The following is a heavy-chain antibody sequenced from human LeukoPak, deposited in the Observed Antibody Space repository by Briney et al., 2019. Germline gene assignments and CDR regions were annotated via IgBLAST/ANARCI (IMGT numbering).Heavy chain of an antibody. CDR1: GGSISSYY. CDR2: IYYSGST. V-gene: IGHV4-59*01. D-gene: IGHD4-17*01. Sequence: PSETLSLTCTVSGGSISSYYWSWIRQPPGKGLEWIGYIYYSGSTNYNPSLKSRATISLDTSKNQFFLNLSSVTAADTAVYYCARDNGYGDPFDYWGQGILVTVSS. CDR3: ARDNGYGDPFDY. J-gene: IGHJ4*02.